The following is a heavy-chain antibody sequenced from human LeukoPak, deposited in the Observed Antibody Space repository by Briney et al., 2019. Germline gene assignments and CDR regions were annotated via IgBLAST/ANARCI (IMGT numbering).Heavy chain of an antibody. V-gene: IGHV1-2*02. Sequence: ASVKVSCKTSGYTFTGYYMHWVRQAPGQGLEWMGWINPNSGGTNYAQKFQGRVTMTRDTSISTAYMELSRLRSDDTAVYYCARDDYAQYYFDYWGQGTLVTVSS. CDR3: ARDDYAQYYFDY. J-gene: IGHJ4*02. CDR2: INPNSGGT. D-gene: IGHD4-17*01. CDR1: GYTFTGYY.